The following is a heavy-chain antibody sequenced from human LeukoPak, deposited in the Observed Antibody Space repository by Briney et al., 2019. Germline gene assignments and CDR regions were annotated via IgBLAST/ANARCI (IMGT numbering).Heavy chain of an antibody. CDR2: ISYDGSNK. CDR1: GFTFSSYG. CDR3: ARGGGRNSQYAFDI. Sequence: GGSLRLSCAASGFTFSSYGMHWVRQAPGKGLEWVAVISYDGSNKYYADSVKGRFTISRDNSKNTLYLQMNSLRVEDTAVYNCARGGGRNSQYAFDIWGQGTMVTVSS. D-gene: IGHD2-15*01. J-gene: IGHJ3*02. V-gene: IGHV3-30*03.